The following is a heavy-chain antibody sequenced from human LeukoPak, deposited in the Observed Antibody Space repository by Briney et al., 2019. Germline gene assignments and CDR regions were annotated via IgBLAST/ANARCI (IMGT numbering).Heavy chain of an antibody. Sequence: GGSLRLSCAASAFTFSSYDMHWVRQAPGKGLEWVAVIWYDGSNKYYADSVKGRFTISRDNSKNTLYLQMNSLRGEDTAVYYCARPSGSYWYFDLWGRGTLVTVSS. CDR1: AFTFSSYD. CDR3: ARPSGSYWYFDL. V-gene: IGHV3-33*01. D-gene: IGHD1-26*01. J-gene: IGHJ2*01. CDR2: IWYDGSNK.